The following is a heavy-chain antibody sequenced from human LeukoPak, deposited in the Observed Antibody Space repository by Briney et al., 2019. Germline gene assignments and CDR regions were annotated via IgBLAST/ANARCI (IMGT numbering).Heavy chain of an antibody. CDR3: ARGLHDYGDDYYYYYMDV. J-gene: IGHJ6*03. D-gene: IGHD4-17*01. CDR2: ISSTAITI. Sequence: PGGSLRLSCAASQLTFSNHWMTWLRQAPGKGLEGVSYISSTAITIYSADSVKGRFTISRDNAKNSLYLQMNSLRAEDTAVYYCARGLHDYGDDYYYYYMDVWGKGTTVTVSS. V-gene: IGHV3-11*04. CDR1: QLTFSNHW.